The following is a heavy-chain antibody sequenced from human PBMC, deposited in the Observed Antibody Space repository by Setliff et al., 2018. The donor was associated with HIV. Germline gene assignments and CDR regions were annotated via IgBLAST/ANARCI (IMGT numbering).Heavy chain of an antibody. J-gene: IGHJ3*01. V-gene: IGHV1-18*01. CDR1: GYTFTTSG. D-gene: IGHD3-3*01. Sequence: WASVKVSCKTSGYTFTTSGISWVRQAPGQGLEWMGWINIYSGNTNYAQNFRGRVTMTFDTSTSTAYMELRSLRSDDTAMYYCARDDNYNFQNGYRAGAFDLWGQGTMVTVS. CDR3: ARDDNYNFQNGYRAGAFDL. CDR2: INIYSGNT.